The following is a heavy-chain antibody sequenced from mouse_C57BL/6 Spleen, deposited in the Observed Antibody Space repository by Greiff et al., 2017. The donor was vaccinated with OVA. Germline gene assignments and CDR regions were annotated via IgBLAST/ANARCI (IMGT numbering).Heavy chain of an antibody. J-gene: IGHJ4*01. CDR3: ARKGDYGSSYIYAMDY. CDR1: GFSLTSYG. Sequence: VQLQQSGPGLVQPSQSLSITCTVSGFSLTSYGVHWVRQSPGKGLEWLGVIWSGGSTDYNAAFISRLSISKDNSKSQVFFKMNSLQADDTAIYYCARKGDYGSSYIYAMDYWGQGTSVTVSS. CDR2: IWSGGST. D-gene: IGHD1-1*01. V-gene: IGHV2-2*01.